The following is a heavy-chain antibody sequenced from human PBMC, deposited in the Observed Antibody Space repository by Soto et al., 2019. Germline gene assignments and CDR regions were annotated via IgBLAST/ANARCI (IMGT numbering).Heavy chain of an antibody. V-gene: IGHV3-30-3*01. J-gene: IGHJ6*02. CDR3: ARGDREDIEEVVGVRPGEYSMDV. CDR1: EFTFRIFA. Sequence: QVHVVESGGGVVQPGSSLRLSCAASEFTFRIFAMHWLRQSPGKGLEWVAVISYDGSRKADSVKGRFTVSRDNSWNTLYLQMNSLRAEDTAIYYCARGDREDIEEVVGVRPGEYSMDVWGQGTTVTVSS. D-gene: IGHD1-26*01. CDR2: ISYDGSRK.